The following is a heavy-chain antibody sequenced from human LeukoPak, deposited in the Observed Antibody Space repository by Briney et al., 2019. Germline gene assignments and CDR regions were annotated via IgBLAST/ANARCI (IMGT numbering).Heavy chain of an antibody. CDR1: GFTFSSYE. J-gene: IGHJ4*02. D-gene: IGHD2-2*01. CDR2: ISSTGSTI. Sequence: GGSLRLSCAASGFTFSSYEMNWVRQAPGKGLEWVSFISSTGSTIYYADYVKGRFTISRDNGKNSLYLQMNSLRAEDTAVYYCAREVCSSTNCYPGYWGQGTLVTVSS. CDR3: AREVCSSTNCYPGY. V-gene: IGHV3-48*03.